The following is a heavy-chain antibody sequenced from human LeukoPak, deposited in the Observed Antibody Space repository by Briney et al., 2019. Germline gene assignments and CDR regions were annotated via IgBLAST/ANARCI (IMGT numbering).Heavy chain of an antibody. Sequence: SETLCLTCTASGGSISHYSLSWVRQPPGKGLEWIGYIYYSGGTNYNPALKSRGTISVDTPNNQFPLKLSSLTAAETAVYYCARRKVRGVIMGFDYWAQGTLVTVSS. CDR2: IYYSGGT. D-gene: IGHD3-10*01. CDR1: GGSISHYS. V-gene: IGHV4-59*08. CDR3: ARRKVRGVIMGFDY. J-gene: IGHJ4*02.